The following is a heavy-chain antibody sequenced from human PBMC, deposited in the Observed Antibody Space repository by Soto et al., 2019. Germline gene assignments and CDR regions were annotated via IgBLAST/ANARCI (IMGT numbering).Heavy chain of an antibody. V-gene: IGHV3-7*03. J-gene: IGHJ4*02. CDR1: GFRFSLFW. CDR2: INEDGSEK. CDR3: ARTGWPQSSYYFDY. Sequence: GSLRLSCAASGFRFSLFWMSWVRQTPGKGLEWVANINEDGSEKFFADSVKGRFTISRDNAKNSLSLQMNSLTADDTAVYYCARTGWPQSSYYFDYWGQGTLVTVSS. D-gene: IGHD3-16*01.